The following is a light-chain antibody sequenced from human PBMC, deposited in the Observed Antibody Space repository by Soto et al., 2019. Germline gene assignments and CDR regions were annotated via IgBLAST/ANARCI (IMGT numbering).Light chain of an antibody. CDR2: SSS. CDR1: QSISNH. J-gene: IGKJ2*01. V-gene: IGKV1-39*01. CDR3: QQSYRPPYT. Sequence: DIQMTQSPSSLSASVGDRVTITCRTSQSISNHLTWYQQKTGKVPNLLIYSSSTLQGGVPSRFSGRGSGTDFTLTISSLQPEDFATYYGQQSYRPPYTFGQGTKLEIK.